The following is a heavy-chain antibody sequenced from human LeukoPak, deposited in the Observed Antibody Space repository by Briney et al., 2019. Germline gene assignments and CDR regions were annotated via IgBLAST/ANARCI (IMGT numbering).Heavy chain of an antibody. Sequence: GGSLRLSCAASGFIFSTYGMNWVRQAPGKGLEWVSSISSSGSYIYYADSVKGRFTISRDDAKNSLSLQMNSLRAEDTAVYYCARSGIKMVRGVIIKSPYHMDVWGKGTTVTVSS. CDR2: ISSSGSYI. CDR1: GFIFSTYG. CDR3: ARSGIKMVRGVIIKSPYHMDV. V-gene: IGHV3-21*01. J-gene: IGHJ6*03. D-gene: IGHD3-10*01.